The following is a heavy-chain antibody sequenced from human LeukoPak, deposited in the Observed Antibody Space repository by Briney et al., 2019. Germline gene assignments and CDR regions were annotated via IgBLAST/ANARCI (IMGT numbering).Heavy chain of an antibody. CDR1: GGSFSGYY. V-gene: IGHV4-34*01. J-gene: IGHJ4*02. CDR3: ARHRFLEWYVFDY. CDR2: INHSGST. D-gene: IGHD3-3*01. Sequence: SESLSLTCAVYGGSFSGYYWSWIRQPPGKGLEWIGEINHSGSTNYNPSLKSRVTISVDTSKNQFSLKLSSVTAADTAVYYCARHRFLEWYVFDYWGQGTLVTVSS.